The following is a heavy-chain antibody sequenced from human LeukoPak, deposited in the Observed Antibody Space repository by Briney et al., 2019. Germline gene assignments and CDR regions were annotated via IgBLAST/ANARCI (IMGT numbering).Heavy chain of an antibody. CDR2: GRNRANNYTP. D-gene: IGHD2-15*01. J-gene: IGHJ6*02. Sequence: GGSLRLSCAASGFTFSDHYMAWARQAPGKGLEWVGRGRNRANNYTPEYAASVKGRFTISRDDSKDSLYLQMNSLKTEDTAVYYCTRGGVAGNYYYPMDVWGQGTTVTVSS. V-gene: IGHV3-72*01. CDR3: TRGGVAGNYYYPMDV. CDR1: GFTFSDHY.